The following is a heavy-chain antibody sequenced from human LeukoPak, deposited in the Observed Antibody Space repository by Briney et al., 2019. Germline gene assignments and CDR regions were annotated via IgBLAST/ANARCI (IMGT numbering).Heavy chain of an antibody. D-gene: IGHD2-2*01. J-gene: IGHJ6*03. Sequence: ASVKVSCKASGYTFTSYDINWVRQATGQGLEWMGWMNPNSGNTGYAQKFQGRVTITRNTSISTAYMELSSLRSEDTAVYYCARGGVPAAMGYYYYYMDVWGKGNTVTVSS. CDR2: MNPNSGNT. V-gene: IGHV1-8*03. CDR3: ARGGVPAAMGYYYYYMDV. CDR1: GYTFTSYD.